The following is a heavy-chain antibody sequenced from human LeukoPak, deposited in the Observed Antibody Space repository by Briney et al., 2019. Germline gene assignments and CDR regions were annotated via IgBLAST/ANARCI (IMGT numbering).Heavy chain of an antibody. J-gene: IGHJ4*02. CDR1: GYTFSGFY. D-gene: IGHD2-2*01. CDR2: INPNSGVT. CDR3: ARSSGRYCSSTSCARTFDY. V-gene: IGHV1-2*02. Sequence: ASVKVSCKASGYTFSGFYIHWVRQAPGQGLEWMGWINPNSGVTNYAQKLQGRVTMTTDTSTSTAYMELRSLRSDDTAVYYCARSSGRYCSSTSCARTFDYWGQGTLVTVSS.